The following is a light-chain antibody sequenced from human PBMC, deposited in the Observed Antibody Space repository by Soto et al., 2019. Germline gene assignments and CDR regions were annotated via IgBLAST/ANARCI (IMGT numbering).Light chain of an antibody. J-gene: IGKJ4*01. V-gene: IGKV3-15*01. CDR3: QQYIRWPLT. Sequence: EVVMTQSPATLSVSPGETASLSCRASREVRSNIAWYQHKAGQPPRVLFYGASTRAPGVPARFSGSGFGTEFTLTISSLQSEDFAVYYCQQYIRWPLTFGGGTKVEIK. CDR1: REVRSN. CDR2: GAS.